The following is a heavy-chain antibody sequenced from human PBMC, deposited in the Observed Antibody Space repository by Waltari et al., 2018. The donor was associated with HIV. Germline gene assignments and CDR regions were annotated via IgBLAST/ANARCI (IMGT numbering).Heavy chain of an antibody. CDR1: GGSISRRNYY. Sequence: QLHLQQSGPGLVNPSETLSLSCTVSGGSISRRNYYWGWIRQPPGMGLEWIGGISYSRSTAYSPSLKCRVTVSVVTSRNQFSLKLYSVTAADTAVYYCTSGGVGSTEDFYYGMDVWGQGTTVTVSS. CDR3: TSGGVGSTEDFYYGMDV. V-gene: IGHV4-39*01. CDR2: ISYSRST. D-gene: IGHD3-16*01. J-gene: IGHJ6*02.